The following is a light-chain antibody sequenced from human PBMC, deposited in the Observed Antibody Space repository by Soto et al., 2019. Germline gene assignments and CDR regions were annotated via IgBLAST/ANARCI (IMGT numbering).Light chain of an antibody. J-gene: IGKJ1*01. V-gene: IGKV1-8*01. Sequence: IQMTQSPSSVSASIGDTVTITCRASQDISTLLAWYQQKPGKAPKLLICGASTLQSGVPSRFSGSGSGTDFTLTISCLQSEDFATYYCQQYYSYPRTFGQGTKV. CDR2: GAS. CDR1: QDISTL. CDR3: QQYYSYPRT.